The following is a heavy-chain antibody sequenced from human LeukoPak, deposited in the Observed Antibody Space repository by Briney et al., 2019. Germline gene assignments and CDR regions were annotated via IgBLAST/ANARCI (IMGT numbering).Heavy chain of an antibody. J-gene: IGHJ4*02. CDR3: AREPHGFGEPRGYYFDY. D-gene: IGHD3-10*01. CDR1: GYTFTSYD. CDR2: MNPNSGNT. Sequence: ASVKVSCKASGYTFTSYDINWVRQATGQGLEWMGWMNPNSGNTSYAQKFQGRVTITRNTSISTAYMELSSLRSEDTAVYYCAREPHGFGEPRGYYFDYWGQGTLVTVSS. V-gene: IGHV1-8*03.